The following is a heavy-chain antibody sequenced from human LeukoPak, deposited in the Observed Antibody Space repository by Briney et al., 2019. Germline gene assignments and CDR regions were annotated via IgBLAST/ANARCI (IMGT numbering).Heavy chain of an antibody. D-gene: IGHD6-19*01. Sequence: GGSLRLSCAASGFTFSSYSMNWVRQAPGKGLEWVSSISSSSSYIYYADSVKGRFTISRDNSKNTLYLQMNSLRAEDTAVYYCAKALQWLANDAFDIWGQGTMVTVSS. J-gene: IGHJ3*02. CDR3: AKALQWLANDAFDI. CDR1: GFTFSSYS. V-gene: IGHV3-21*04. CDR2: ISSSSSYI.